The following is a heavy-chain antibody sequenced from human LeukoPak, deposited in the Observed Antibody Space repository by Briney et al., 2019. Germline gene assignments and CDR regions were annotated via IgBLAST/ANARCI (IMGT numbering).Heavy chain of an antibody. CDR2: ISGSGGST. CDR1: GFTFSSYA. Sequence: GGSLRLSCAASGFTFSSYAMSWVRQAPGKGLEWVSAISGSGGSTYYADSVKGRFTISRDNSKNTLYLQMNSLRAEDTAVYYCAKDPFWSGYRPYYFDYWGQGTLVTVSS. CDR3: AKDPFWSGYRPYYFDY. D-gene: IGHD3-3*01. V-gene: IGHV3-23*01. J-gene: IGHJ4*02.